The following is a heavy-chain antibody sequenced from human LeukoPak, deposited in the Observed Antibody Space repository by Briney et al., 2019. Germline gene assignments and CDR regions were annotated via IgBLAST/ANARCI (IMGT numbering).Heavy chain of an antibody. J-gene: IGHJ4*02. CDR1: GYTSSNFG. D-gene: IGHD2-2*01. CDR2: ISGNNDNP. Sequence: ASVRVSCQTSGYTSSNFGINWVRQAPGQGLEWMAWISGNNDNPNYGQKFQGRFTVTTDSSTSTAYMELRNLRSDDTAVYYCARDGTSTDDYWGQGTLVTVSS. V-gene: IGHV1-18*01. CDR3: ARDGTSTDDY.